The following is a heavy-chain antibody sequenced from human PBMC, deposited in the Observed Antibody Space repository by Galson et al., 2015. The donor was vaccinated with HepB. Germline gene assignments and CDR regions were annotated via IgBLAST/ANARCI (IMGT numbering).Heavy chain of an antibody. J-gene: IGHJ6*02. CDR1: GGTFSSYA. CDR3: AREGGSYGYGMDV. Sequence: SVKVSCKASGGTFSSYAISWVRQAPGQGLEWMGGIIPIFGTANYAQKFQGRVTITADKSTSTACMELSSLRSEDTAVYYCAREGGSYGYGMDVWGQGTTVTVSS. V-gene: IGHV1-69*06. D-gene: IGHD1-26*01. CDR2: IIPIFGTA.